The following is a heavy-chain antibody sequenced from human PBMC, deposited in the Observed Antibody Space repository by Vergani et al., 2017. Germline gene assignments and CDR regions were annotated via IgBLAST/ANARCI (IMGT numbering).Heavy chain of an antibody. V-gene: IGHV4-59*01. J-gene: IGHJ4*02. CDR1: GGSISSYY. D-gene: IGHD3-10*01. CDR2: IYYSGST. Sequence: QVQLQESGPGLVKPSETLSLTCTVSGGSISSYYWSWIRQPPGKGLEWIGYIYYSGSTNYNPSLKSRVTISLDTSKNQFSLKLSSVTAADTAVYYCARNDGFGELPSPYYFDYWGQGTLVTVSS. CDR3: ARNDGFGELPSPYYFDY.